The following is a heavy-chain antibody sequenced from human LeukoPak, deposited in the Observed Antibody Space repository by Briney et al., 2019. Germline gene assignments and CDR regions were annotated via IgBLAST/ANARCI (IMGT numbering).Heavy chain of an antibody. J-gene: IGHJ4*02. D-gene: IGHD6-13*01. CDR3: VSDETSAAAPAY. V-gene: IGHV1-18*01. CDR1: GYTFTTYG. Sequence: ASMKVSCKASGYTFTTYGIAWVRQAPGQGLEWLGWISTSNGETNSAQTIKGRVTMTTDTSTSIAYMELRSLRSDDTAVYYCVSDETSAAAPAYWGQGTLITVSS. CDR2: ISTSNGET.